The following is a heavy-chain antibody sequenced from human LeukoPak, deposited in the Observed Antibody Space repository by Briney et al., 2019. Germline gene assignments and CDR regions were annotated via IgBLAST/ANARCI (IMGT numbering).Heavy chain of an antibody. CDR1: GGTFSSYA. CDR3: ARFKLWPYYFDY. CDR2: IIPIFGTA. V-gene: IGHV1-69*06. J-gene: IGHJ4*02. Sequence: ASVKVSCKASGGTFSSYAISWVRQAPGQGLEWMGGIIPIFGTANYAQKFQGRVTITADKSTSTAYMELRSLRSDDTAVYYCARFKLWPYYFDYWGQGTLVTVSS. D-gene: IGHD5-18*01.